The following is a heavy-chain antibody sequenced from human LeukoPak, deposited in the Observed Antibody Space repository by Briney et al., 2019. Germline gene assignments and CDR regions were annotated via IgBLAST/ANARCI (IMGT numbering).Heavy chain of an antibody. V-gene: IGHV1-2*02. J-gene: IGHJ5*02. Sequence: PAASVKVSCKASGYTFTGYYMHWVRQAPGQGLEWMGWINPNSGGTNYAQKFQGRVTMTRDTSISTAYMELSRLRSDDTAVYYCARSQLGYCSGGSCYPPRSNWFDPWGQGTLVTVSS. CDR3: ARSQLGYCSGGSCYPPRSNWFDP. CDR2: INPNSGGT. D-gene: IGHD2-15*01. CDR1: GYTFTGYY.